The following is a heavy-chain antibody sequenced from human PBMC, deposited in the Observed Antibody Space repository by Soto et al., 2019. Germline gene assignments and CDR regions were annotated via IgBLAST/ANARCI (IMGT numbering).Heavy chain of an antibody. CDR3: AAEVYSGTCCHFDY. CDR2: IGVANADT. V-gene: IGHV1-58*02. D-gene: IGHD2-15*01. CDR1: GFTFANSA. J-gene: IGHJ4*02. Sequence: QVVQSGPEVRQPGTSVKVSCKTSGFTFANSAIQWMRQARGQSLEWMGWIGVANADTNYAQNVQGRVTITRDMSTNTAYLELSALTSEDAAVYYCAAEVYSGTCCHFDYWGQGALVTVSS.